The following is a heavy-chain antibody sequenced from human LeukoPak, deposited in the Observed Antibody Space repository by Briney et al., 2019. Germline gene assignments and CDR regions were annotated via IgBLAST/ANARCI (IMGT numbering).Heavy chain of an antibody. D-gene: IGHD3-22*01. V-gene: IGHV4-4*07. CDR2: IYTSGST. J-gene: IGHJ4*02. CDR3: ARGLSYYDSSGYYYDYFDY. Sequence: PSETLSLTCTVSGGSISSYYWSWIRQPAGKGLEWIGRIYTSGSTNYNPSLKSRVTMSVDTSKNQFSLKLSSATAADTAVYYCARGLSYYDSSGYYYDYFDYWGQGTLVTVSS. CDR1: GGSISSYY.